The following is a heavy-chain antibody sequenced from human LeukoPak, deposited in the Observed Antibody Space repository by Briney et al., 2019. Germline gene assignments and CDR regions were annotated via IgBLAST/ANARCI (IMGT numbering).Heavy chain of an antibody. D-gene: IGHD5-12*01. Sequence: GGSLRLSCAASGFTFDDYAMHWVRQAPGKGLEWVSGISWNSGSIGYADSVKGRFTISRDNAKNTLFLQMNSLRAEDTAVYYCTTIYSGSVDYWGQGALVTVSS. CDR2: ISWNSGSI. J-gene: IGHJ4*02. CDR1: GFTFDDYA. V-gene: IGHV3-9*01. CDR3: TTIYSGSVDY.